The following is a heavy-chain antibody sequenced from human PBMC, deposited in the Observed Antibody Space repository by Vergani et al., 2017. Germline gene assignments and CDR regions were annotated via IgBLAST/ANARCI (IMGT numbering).Heavy chain of an antibody. CDR2: IYYSGST. CDR1: GGSISSYY. Sequence: QVQLQESGPGLVKPSETLSLTCTVSGGSISSYYWSWIRQPPGKGLEWIGYIYYSGSTNYNPSLKSRVTISVDTSKNQFSLKLSSVTAADTAGYYCARDAPPYYYDSSGYLDAFDIWGQGTMVTVSS. CDR3: ARDAPPYYYDSSGYLDAFDI. J-gene: IGHJ3*02. D-gene: IGHD3-22*01. V-gene: IGHV4-59*01.